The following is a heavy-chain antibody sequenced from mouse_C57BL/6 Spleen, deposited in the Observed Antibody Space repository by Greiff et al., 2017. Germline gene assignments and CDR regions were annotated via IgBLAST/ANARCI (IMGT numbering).Heavy chain of an antibody. CDR3: ARDRDYGYYFDY. CDR2: INPYNGDT. D-gene: IGHD1-2*01. V-gene: IGHV1-20*01. J-gene: IGHJ2*01. CDR1: GYSFTGYF. Sequence: EVQLQQSGPELVKPGDSVKISCKASGYSFTGYFMNWVMQSHGKSLEWIGRINPYNGDTFYNQKFKGKATLTVDKSSSTAHMELRSLTSEDSAVYYCARDRDYGYYFDYWGQGTTLTVSS.